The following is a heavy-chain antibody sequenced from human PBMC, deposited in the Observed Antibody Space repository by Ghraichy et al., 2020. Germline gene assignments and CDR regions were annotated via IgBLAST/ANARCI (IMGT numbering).Heavy chain of an antibody. Sequence: SCTVSGDSVSSSSYYWGWIRQPPGKGLEWIGSIYYSGSTYYNPSLESRVTISLDTSKNQFSLKLSSVTAADTAVYYCARLRFGELLSPDYWGQGTLVTVSS. D-gene: IGHD3-10*01. CDR2: IYYSGST. CDR3: ARLRFGELLSPDY. CDR1: GDSVSSSSYY. V-gene: IGHV4-39*01. J-gene: IGHJ4*02.